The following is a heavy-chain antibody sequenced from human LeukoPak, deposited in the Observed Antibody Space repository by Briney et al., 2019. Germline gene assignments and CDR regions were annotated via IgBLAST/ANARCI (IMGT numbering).Heavy chain of an antibody. V-gene: IGHV2-5*02. CDR1: GVSLSTSGVG. Sequence: SGPTLVKPTQTLTLTCTLSGVSLSTSGVGVGWIRQPPGKAPEWLALIYWDDDKRYSPSLNSRLTITRHTSKNQVVLTMTNMVPVDTATYYCARQQLANNFDYWGQGTLVTVSS. CDR3: ARQQLANNFDY. D-gene: IGHD6-13*01. J-gene: IGHJ4*02. CDR2: IYWDDDK.